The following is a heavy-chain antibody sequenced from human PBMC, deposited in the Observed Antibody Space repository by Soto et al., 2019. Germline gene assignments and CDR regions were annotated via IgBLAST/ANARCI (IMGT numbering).Heavy chain of an antibody. CDR2: ISGSGGST. Sequence: HPGGSLRLSCAASGFTFSSYAMSWVRQAPGKGLEWVSAISGSGGSTYYADSVKGRFTISRDNSKNTLYLQMNSLRAEDTAVYYCAKDSEQWLVSYNWFDPWGQGTLVTVSS. J-gene: IGHJ5*02. D-gene: IGHD6-19*01. CDR1: GFTFSSYA. V-gene: IGHV3-23*01. CDR3: AKDSEQWLVSYNWFDP.